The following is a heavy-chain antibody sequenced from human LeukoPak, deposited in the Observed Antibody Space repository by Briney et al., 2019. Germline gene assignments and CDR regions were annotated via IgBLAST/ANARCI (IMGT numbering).Heavy chain of an antibody. Sequence: SETLSLTCTVSGGSISSYCWSWIRQPPGKGLEWIGYIYYSGSTNYNPSLKSRVTISVDTSKNQFSLKLSSVTAADTAVYYCARGDSYYYYGMDVWGQGTTVTVSS. CDR3: ARGDSYYYYGMDV. V-gene: IGHV4-59*01. CDR1: GGSISSYC. J-gene: IGHJ6*02. CDR2: IYYSGST.